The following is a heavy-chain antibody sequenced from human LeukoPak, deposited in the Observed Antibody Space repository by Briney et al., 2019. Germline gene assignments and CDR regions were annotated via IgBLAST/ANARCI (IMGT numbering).Heavy chain of an antibody. V-gene: IGHV1-18*01. J-gene: IGHJ4*02. CDR3: ARGDSSGYYAPDY. CDR2: ISAYNGNT. CDR1: GYTFTNYA. D-gene: IGHD3-22*01. Sequence: ASVKVSCKASGYTFTNYAINWVRQAPGQGLEWMGWISAYNGNTNYVQKLQGRVTMTTDTSTSTAYMELRSLRSDDTAVYYCARGDSSGYYAPDYRGQGTLVAVSS.